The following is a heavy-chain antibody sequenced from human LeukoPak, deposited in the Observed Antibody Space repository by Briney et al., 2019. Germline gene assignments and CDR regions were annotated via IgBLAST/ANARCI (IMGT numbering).Heavy chain of an antibody. CDR1: GYTFTGCF. V-gene: IGHV1-2*02. J-gene: IGHJ6*03. D-gene: IGHD3-16*01. Sequence: ASVKVSRKASGYTFTGCFMHWVRQAPGQGLEWMGWINPNSGGTNYAQKFQGRVTMTRDTSISTAYMELSRLRYDDTAVYYCARDIWGSRAPVSDDHYYYMEVRGKGTTVTVSS. CDR3: ARDIWGSRAPVSDDHYYYMEV. CDR2: INPNSGGT.